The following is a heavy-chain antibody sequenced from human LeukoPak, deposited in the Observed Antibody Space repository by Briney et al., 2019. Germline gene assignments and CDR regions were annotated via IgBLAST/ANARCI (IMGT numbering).Heavy chain of an antibody. CDR3: ATNTAMVLSYYYYYMDV. D-gene: IGHD5-18*01. J-gene: IGHJ6*03. CDR2: ISSSSSTI. CDR1: GFTFSSYS. Sequence: GGSLRLSCAASGFTFSSYSMNWVRQAPGKGLEWVSYISSSSSTIYYADSVKGRFTISRDNAKNSLYLQMNSLRAEDTAVYYCATNTAMVLSYYYYYMDVWGKGTTVTVSS. V-gene: IGHV3-48*01.